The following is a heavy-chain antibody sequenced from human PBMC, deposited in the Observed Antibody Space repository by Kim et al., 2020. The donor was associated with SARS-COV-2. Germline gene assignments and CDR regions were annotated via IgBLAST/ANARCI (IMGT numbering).Heavy chain of an antibody. J-gene: IGHJ6*02. Sequence: SLKSRVTISVDTSKNQFSLKLSSVTAADTAVYYCASLPAAMGAYYYGMDVWGQGTTVTVSS. D-gene: IGHD2-2*01. V-gene: IGHV4-39*01. CDR3: ASLPAAMGAYYYGMDV.